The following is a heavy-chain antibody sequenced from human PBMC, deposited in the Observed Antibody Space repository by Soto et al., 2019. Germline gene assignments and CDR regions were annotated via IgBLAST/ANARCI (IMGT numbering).Heavy chain of an antibody. CDR3: ARRTPGGSETYYNSRFDP. V-gene: IGHV4-34*01. D-gene: IGHD3-10*01. J-gene: IGHJ5*02. Sequence: PSETLSLTCAVYGGSFSGYSWTWIRQPPGRXLEWIGEINHSITTNYNPSLKSRVTISVDTSKNQFSLKLSSVTAADTAVYYCARRTPGGSETYYNSRFDPWGQGTLVTVSS. CDR2: INHSITT. CDR1: GGSFSGYS.